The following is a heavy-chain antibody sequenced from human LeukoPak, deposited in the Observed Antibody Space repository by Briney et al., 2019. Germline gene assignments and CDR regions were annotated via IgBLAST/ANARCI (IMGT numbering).Heavy chain of an antibody. V-gene: IGHV3-30*02. J-gene: IGHJ6*03. Sequence: GGSLRLSCAASGFTFSSYGMHWVRQAPGKGLEWVAFIQYDGSNKYYTDSVKGRFTISRDNSKNTLYLQMNSLRAEDTAVYYCAKDPRYCSSTSCPTGFYYYYYMDVWGKGTTVTVSS. CDR3: AKDPRYCSSTSCPTGFYYYYYMDV. CDR2: IQYDGSNK. D-gene: IGHD2-2*01. CDR1: GFTFSSYG.